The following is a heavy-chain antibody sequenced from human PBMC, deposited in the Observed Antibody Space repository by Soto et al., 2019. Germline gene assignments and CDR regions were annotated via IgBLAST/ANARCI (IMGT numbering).Heavy chain of an antibody. V-gene: IGHV3-33*01. CDR3: AREFWSGPFDY. CDR1: GFTFSSYG. J-gene: IGHJ4*02. Sequence: ESGGGVVHPGRSLRLSCAASGFTFSSYGMHWVRQAPGKGLEWVAVIWYDGSNKYNADSVKGRFTISRDNSKNTLYLQMNSLRAEDTAVYYCAREFWSGPFDYWGQGTLVTVSS. D-gene: IGHD3-3*01. CDR2: IWYDGSNK.